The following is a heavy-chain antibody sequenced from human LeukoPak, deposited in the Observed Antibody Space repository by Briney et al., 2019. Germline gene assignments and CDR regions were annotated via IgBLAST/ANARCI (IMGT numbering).Heavy chain of an antibody. Sequence: SETLSLTCTVSGGSISSSSYYWGWIRQHPGKGLEWIGYIYYSGSTYYNPSLKSRVTISVDTSKNQFSLKLSSVTAADTAVYYCARYSHFTISHGSDAFDIWGQGTMVTVSS. J-gene: IGHJ3*02. CDR1: GGSISSSSYY. CDR3: ARYSHFTISHGSDAFDI. D-gene: IGHD3-9*01. V-gene: IGHV4-31*03. CDR2: IYYSGST.